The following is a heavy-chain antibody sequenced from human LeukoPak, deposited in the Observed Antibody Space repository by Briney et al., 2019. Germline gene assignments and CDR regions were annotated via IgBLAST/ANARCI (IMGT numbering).Heavy chain of an antibody. D-gene: IGHD2-8*01. J-gene: IGHJ6*03. CDR2: IYTSGST. CDR1: GGSISSGSYY. CDR3: ARDGYCTNGVCNSVFYMDV. Sequence: SQTLSLTCTVSGGSISSGSYYWSWIRQPAEKGLEGIVRIYTSGSTNYNPSLKSRVTISVDTSKNQFSLKLSSVTAADTAVYYCARDGYCTNGVCNSVFYMDVWGKGTTVTVSS. V-gene: IGHV4-61*02.